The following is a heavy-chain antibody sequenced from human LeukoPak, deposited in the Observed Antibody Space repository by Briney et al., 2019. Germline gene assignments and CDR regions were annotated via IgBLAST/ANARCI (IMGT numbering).Heavy chain of an antibody. J-gene: IGHJ4*02. V-gene: IGHV1-2*02. CDR2: INPNSGGT. CDR3: ARVSNYDSSSYYY. D-gene: IGHD3-22*01. CDR1: GYTFTGYY. Sequence: GASVKVSCKASGYTFTGYYMHWVRQAPGQGLEWMGWINPNSGGTNYAQKFLGRVTMTRDTSISTAYMELSRLRSDDTAVYYCARVSNYDSSSYYYWGQGTLVTVSS.